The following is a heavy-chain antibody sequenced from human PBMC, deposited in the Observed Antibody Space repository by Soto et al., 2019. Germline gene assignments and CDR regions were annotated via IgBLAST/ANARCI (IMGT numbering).Heavy chain of an antibody. CDR1: GGSFNRHT. J-gene: IGHJ4*02. V-gene: IGHV1-69*01. CDR3: ARGWGYDSTDYYYAY. Sequence: QVQLVQSGAEVRKPGSSVRVSCKASGGSFNRHTISWVRQAPGQGLEWMGGIIPIFGTANHAQKFQGRVTIIAEESTSTVYMELISLRSDDTAIYYCARGWGYDSTDYYYAYWGQGTLVIVSS. D-gene: IGHD3-22*01. CDR2: IIPIFGTA.